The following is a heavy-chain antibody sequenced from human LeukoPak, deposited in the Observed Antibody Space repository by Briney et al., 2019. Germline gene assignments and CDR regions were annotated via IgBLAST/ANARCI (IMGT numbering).Heavy chain of an antibody. CDR3: ARAPQGALQDY. J-gene: IGHJ4*02. V-gene: IGHV3-30-3*01. CDR1: GFTFSSYA. CDR2: ISYDGSNK. Sequence: GRSLRLSCAASGFTFSSYAMHWVRHAPGEGLEGVAVISYDGSNKYYADSVKGRFTISRDNAKNSLYLQMNSLRAEDTAVYYCARAPQGALQDYWGQGTLVTVSS. D-gene: IGHD5-24*01.